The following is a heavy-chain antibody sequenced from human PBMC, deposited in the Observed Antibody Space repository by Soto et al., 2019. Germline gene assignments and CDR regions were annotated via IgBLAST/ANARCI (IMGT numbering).Heavy chain of an antibody. CDR1: GFTFSSYW. J-gene: IGHJ3*02. V-gene: IGHV3-7*01. CDR2: IKQDGSEK. Sequence: GGSLRLSCAASGFTFSSYWMSWVRQAPGKGLEWVANIKQDGSEKYYVDSVKGRFTISRDNPKNSLYLQMNSLRAEDTAVYYCARDWGGYCSGGSCYSHDAFDIWGQGTMVTVSS. D-gene: IGHD2-15*01. CDR3: ARDWGGYCSGGSCYSHDAFDI.